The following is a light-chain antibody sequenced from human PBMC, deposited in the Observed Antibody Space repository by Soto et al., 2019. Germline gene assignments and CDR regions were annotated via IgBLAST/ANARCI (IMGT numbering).Light chain of an antibody. CDR2: GAS. J-gene: IGKJ1*01. V-gene: IGKV3-15*01. CDR1: QSVSSN. Sequence: EIVMTQSPVTLSVSPGERATLSCRTSQSVSSNLAWYQQKPAQSPRRLIYGASTRATGSPARCSGSGSGREFTLPISSLQSDDFVVYFCRQYNNWPPWTFGQGTKVEIK. CDR3: RQYNNWPPWT.